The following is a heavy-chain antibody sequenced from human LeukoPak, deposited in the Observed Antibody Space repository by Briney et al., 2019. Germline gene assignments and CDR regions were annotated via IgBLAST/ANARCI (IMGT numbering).Heavy chain of an antibody. CDR2: INHSGST. Sequence: PSETLSLTCTVSGGSISSSSYYWSWIRQPPGKGLEWTGEINHSGSTNYNPSLKSRVTISVDTSKNQFSLKLSSVTAADTAVYYCARGKGYCSGGSCYSGPFGKRYYFDYWGQGTLVTVSS. J-gene: IGHJ4*02. V-gene: IGHV4-39*07. D-gene: IGHD2-15*01. CDR3: ARGKGYCSGGSCYSGPFGKRYYFDY. CDR1: GGSISSSSYY.